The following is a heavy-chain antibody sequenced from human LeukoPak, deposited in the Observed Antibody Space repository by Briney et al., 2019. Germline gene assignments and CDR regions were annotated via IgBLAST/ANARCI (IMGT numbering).Heavy chain of an antibody. D-gene: IGHD3-10*01. CDR1: GGTFSSHA. J-gene: IGHJ3*02. Sequence: GASVKVSCKASGGTFSSHAISWVRQAPGQGLEWMGGIIPIFGTANYAQKFQGRVTITADESTSTAYMELSSLRSEDTAVYYCARGGWEVWFGELFAFDIWGQGTMVTVSS. V-gene: IGHV1-69*13. CDR3: ARGGWEVWFGELFAFDI. CDR2: IIPIFGTA.